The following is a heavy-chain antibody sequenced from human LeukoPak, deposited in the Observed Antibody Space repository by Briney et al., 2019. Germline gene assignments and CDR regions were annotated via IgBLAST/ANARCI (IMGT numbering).Heavy chain of an antibody. CDR2: INPNSCDT. CDR3: ARKDPGTDYYYGMGV. Sequence: ASVNVSCKASGYTFTGYYMHWVRQAAGQGLEGRGWINPNSCDTKYAQKFQGRVAMTRDTSISTAYMELSRLRSDDTAVYYCARKDPGTDYYYGMGVWGQGTTVTVSS. CDR1: GYTFTGYY. J-gene: IGHJ6*02. D-gene: IGHD6-13*01. V-gene: IGHV1-2*02.